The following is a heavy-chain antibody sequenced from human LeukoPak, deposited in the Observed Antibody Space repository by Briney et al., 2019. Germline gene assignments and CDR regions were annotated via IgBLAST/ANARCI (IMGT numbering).Heavy chain of an antibody. CDR1: GYTFTSYG. V-gene: IGHV1-18*01. Sequence: GASVKVSCKASGYTFTSYGISWVRQAPGQGLEWMGWISAYNSNTNYAQKLQGRITMTTDTSTSTAYMELRSLRSDDTAVYYCARNRSRGKAFDYWGQGTLVTVSS. D-gene: IGHD1-14*01. J-gene: IGHJ4*02. CDR3: ARNRSRGKAFDY. CDR2: ISAYNSNT.